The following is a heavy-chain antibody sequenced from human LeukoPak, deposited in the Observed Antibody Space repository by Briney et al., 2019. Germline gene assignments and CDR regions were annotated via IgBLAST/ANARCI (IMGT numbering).Heavy chain of an antibody. D-gene: IGHD6-19*01. Sequence: GGSLRLSCAASGFTFSSYAMHWVRQAPGKGLEWVAVISYDGSNKYYADSVKGRFTISRDNSKNTLYLQMNSLRAEDTAVYYCAIARGWDTGYFQHWGQGTLVTVSS. CDR1: GFTFSSYA. J-gene: IGHJ1*01. V-gene: IGHV3-30-3*01. CDR2: ISYDGSNK. CDR3: AIARGWDTGYFQH.